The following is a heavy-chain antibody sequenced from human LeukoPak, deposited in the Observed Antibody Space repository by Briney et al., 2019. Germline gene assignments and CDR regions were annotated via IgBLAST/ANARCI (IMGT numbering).Heavy chain of an antibody. CDR1: GFTFTTYW. D-gene: IGHD3-10*01. CDR3: ARQLPYFGDLFNL. CDR2: INTDGTTT. J-gene: IGHJ5*02. Sequence: PGESLRLSCAASGFTFTTYWMHWVRQAPGKGLVWVSRINTDGTTTIYADSVKGRFTISRDNAKNTLHLQMTSLRAEDTAVYYCARQLPYFGDLFNLWGQGSLVTVSS. V-gene: IGHV3-74*01.